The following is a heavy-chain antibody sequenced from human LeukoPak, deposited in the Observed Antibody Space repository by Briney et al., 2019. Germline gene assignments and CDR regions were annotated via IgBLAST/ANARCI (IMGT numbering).Heavy chain of an antibody. CDR1: GLTFTDYY. J-gene: IGHJ4*02. D-gene: IGHD1-1*01. V-gene: IGHV3-11*04. CDR2: IGRSGTPT. Sequence: PGGSLRLSCAASGLTFTDYYMSWIRQAPGKGLEWVSYIGRSGTPTHYADTVKGRFTISRDNAKNSLSLQMNSLRAEDTAVYYCAKDGVEPNSNNWFGFWVHWGQGALVTVSS. CDR3: AKDGVEPNSNNWFGFWVH.